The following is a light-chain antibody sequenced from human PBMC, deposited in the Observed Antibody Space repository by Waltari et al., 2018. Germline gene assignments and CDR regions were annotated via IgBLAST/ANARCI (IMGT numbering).Light chain of an antibody. V-gene: IGKV1-39*01. CDR1: QSITNF. CDR2: AAS. J-gene: IGKJ4*01. CDR3: QQYHSIPLT. Sequence: DNQMTQSRSSLSASVADRVTVTCRASQSITNFLNWYQQTPGKAPKLLIYAASNLHSGVPSRFSGSGSGTEFTLTISSLQSEDFATYFCQQYHSIPLTFGGGTKVEI.